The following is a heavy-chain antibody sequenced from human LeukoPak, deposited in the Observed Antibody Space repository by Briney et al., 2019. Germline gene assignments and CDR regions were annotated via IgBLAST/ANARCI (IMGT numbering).Heavy chain of an antibody. V-gene: IGHV3-49*03. CDR3: SRGLHDYGDSNYYFDQ. CDR2: IRKKGYGETT. Sequence: GGSLRLSCTASGFSFGDDAWSWFRQAPGRGLEFVSFIRKKGYGETTDYAASVRGRFTISRDYAKSTVYLQMNSLEIEDTALYYCSRGLHDYGDSNYYFDQWGRGTQVTVSS. D-gene: IGHD4-17*01. CDR1: GFSFGDDA. J-gene: IGHJ4*02.